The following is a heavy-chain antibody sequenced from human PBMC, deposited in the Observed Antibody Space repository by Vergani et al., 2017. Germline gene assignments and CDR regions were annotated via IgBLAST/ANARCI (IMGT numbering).Heavy chain of an antibody. CDR1: GGSISSYY. V-gene: IGHV4-59*01. D-gene: IGHD1-14*01. CDR3: ARGARNERFDY. CDR2: IYYSGST. J-gene: IGHJ4*02. Sequence: QVQLQESGPGLVKPSETLSLTCTVSGGSISSYYWSWIRQPPGKGLEWIGYIYYSGSTNYNPSLKSRVTISVDTSKNQFSLKLSSVNAADTAVYYCARGARNERFDYWGQGTLVTVSS.